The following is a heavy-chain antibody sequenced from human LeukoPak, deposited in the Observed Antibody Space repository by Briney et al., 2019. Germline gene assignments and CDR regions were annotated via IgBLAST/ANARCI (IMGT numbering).Heavy chain of an antibody. V-gene: IGHV3-23*01. CDR3: AKDHASGWYFDY. CDR2: ISGSGGST. CDR1: GFTFSSYW. D-gene: IGHD6-19*01. Sequence: GGSLRLSCAASGFTFSSYWMSWVRQAPGKGLEWVSAISGSGGSTYYADSVKGRFTISRDNSKNTLYLQMNSLRAEDTAVYYCAKDHASGWYFDYWGQGTLVTVSS. J-gene: IGHJ4*02.